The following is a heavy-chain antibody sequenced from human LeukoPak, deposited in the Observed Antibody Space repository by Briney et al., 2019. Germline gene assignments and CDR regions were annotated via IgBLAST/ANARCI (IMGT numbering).Heavy chain of an antibody. J-gene: IGHJ6*02. CDR3: VWFGELFETNYYYYGMDV. D-gene: IGHD3-10*01. Sequence: GGSLRLSCAASGFTFSSYWMHWVRQAQGKGLVWVSRINSDGSSTSYADSVKGRFTISRDNAKNTLYLQMNSLRAEDTAVYYCVWFGELFETNYYYYGMDVWGQGTTVTVSS. CDR2: INSDGSST. V-gene: IGHV3-74*01. CDR1: GFTFSSYW.